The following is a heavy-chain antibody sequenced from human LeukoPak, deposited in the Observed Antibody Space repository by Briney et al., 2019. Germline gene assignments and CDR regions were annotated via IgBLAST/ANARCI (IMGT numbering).Heavy chain of an antibody. D-gene: IGHD3-3*01. CDR1: GYTFTGYY. Sequence: ASMKVSCKASGYTFTGYYMHWVRQAPGQGLEWMGWINPNSGGTNYAQKFQGRVTMTRDTSISTAYMELSRLRSDDTAVYYCARDRVLRFLEWFPSYYYGMDVWGQGTTVTVSS. J-gene: IGHJ6*02. CDR3: ARDRVLRFLEWFPSYYYGMDV. V-gene: IGHV1-2*02. CDR2: INPNSGGT.